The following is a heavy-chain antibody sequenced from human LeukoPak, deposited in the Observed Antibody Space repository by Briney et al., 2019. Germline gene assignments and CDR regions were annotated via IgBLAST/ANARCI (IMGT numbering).Heavy chain of an antibody. D-gene: IGHD3-22*01. J-gene: IGHJ4*02. CDR2: ISGSSTFT. CDR1: GFTFSDYY. V-gene: IGHV3-11*06. Sequence: GGSLRLSCAASGFTFSDYYMNWIRQAPGKGLEWVSYISGSSTFTNYADSVKGRFTISRDNAKNSLYLQMDSLRAEDTAVYYCARDGLDYYDIRFDYWGQGTLVIVSS. CDR3: ARDGLDYYDIRFDY.